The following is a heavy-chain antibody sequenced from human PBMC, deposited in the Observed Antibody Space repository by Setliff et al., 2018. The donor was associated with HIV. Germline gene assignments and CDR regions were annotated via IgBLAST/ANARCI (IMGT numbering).Heavy chain of an antibody. CDR3: ARVAAYGYLSHYFDY. D-gene: IGHD5-18*01. V-gene: IGHV3-23*01. CDR1: GFTFSSYA. J-gene: IGHJ4*02. CDR2: ISGPGDGT. Sequence: GSLRLSCAASGFTFSSYAMSWIRQAPGKGLEWVSAISGPGDGTYYADSVKGRFTISRDTSKNTLYLQMNSLRAEDTAVFYCARVAAYGYLSHYFDYWGQGTLVTVSS.